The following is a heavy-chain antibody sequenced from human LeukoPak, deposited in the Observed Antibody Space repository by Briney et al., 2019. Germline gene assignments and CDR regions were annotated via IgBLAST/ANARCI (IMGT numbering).Heavy chain of an antibody. V-gene: IGHV4-31*03. Sequence: SETLSLTCTVSGVSISSGGYYWRWIRQHPGKGLEWIGYIYYSGSTYYNPSLKSRVTISVDTSKNQFSLKLSSVTAADTAVYYCARAHRYCSSTSCQYYFDYWGQGTLVTVSS. CDR1: GVSISSGGYY. CDR3: ARAHRYCSSTSCQYYFDY. J-gene: IGHJ4*02. CDR2: IYYSGST. D-gene: IGHD2-2*01.